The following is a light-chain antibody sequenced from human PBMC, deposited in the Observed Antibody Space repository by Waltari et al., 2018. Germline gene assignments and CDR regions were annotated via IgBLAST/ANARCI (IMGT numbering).Light chain of an antibody. CDR1: QSISKY. Sequence: DIQMTQSPSSLSASVGARATITCRASQSISKYLNWYKQKPGKAPKLLIYGASSLQSGVPLRFSGSGSGTEFTLTISSLQPEDFATYSCQQSYTTPYTFGQGTKLEI. CDR2: GAS. V-gene: IGKV1-39*01. J-gene: IGKJ2*01. CDR3: QQSYTTPYT.